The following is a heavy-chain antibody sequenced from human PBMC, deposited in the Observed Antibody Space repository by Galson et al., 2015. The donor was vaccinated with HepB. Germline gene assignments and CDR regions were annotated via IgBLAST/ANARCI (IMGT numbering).Heavy chain of an antibody. CDR3: AKHSSTSPGYNWFGP. D-gene: IGHD2-2*01. V-gene: IGHV3-23*01. Sequence: SLRLSCAASGFTFSSYAMTWVRQAPGKGLEWVSAISGSSGSTYYADSVKGRFTISGDNSKNTLYLQMNSLRAEDTAVYYCAKHSSTSPGYNWFGPWGQGTLVTVSS. J-gene: IGHJ5*02. CDR2: ISGSSGST. CDR1: GFTFSSYA.